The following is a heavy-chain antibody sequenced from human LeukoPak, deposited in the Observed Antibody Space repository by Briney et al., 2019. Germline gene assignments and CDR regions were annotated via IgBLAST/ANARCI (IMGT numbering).Heavy chain of an antibody. Sequence: PGRSLRLSCAASGFTFSSYAMHWVRQAPVKGLEWVAVISYDGSNKYYADSVKGRFTISRDNSKNTLYLQMNSLRAEDTAVYYCATLAVAGTRGGYWGQGTLVTVSS. D-gene: IGHD6-19*01. CDR2: ISYDGSNK. CDR1: GFTFSSYA. V-gene: IGHV3-30*04. CDR3: ATLAVAGTRGGY. J-gene: IGHJ4*02.